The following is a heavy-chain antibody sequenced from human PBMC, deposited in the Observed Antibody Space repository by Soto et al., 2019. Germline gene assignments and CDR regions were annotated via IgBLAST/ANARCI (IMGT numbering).Heavy chain of an antibody. Sequence: QVQLVESGGGVVQPGRSLRLSCAASGFTFSSYGMHWVRQAPGNGLEWVAVMSYDGSNKYYADSVKGRFTISRDNSKNTLYLQMNSLRAEDTAVYYCAKGDCGGDCYSFDAFDIWGQGTMVTVSS. CDR2: MSYDGSNK. D-gene: IGHD2-21*02. J-gene: IGHJ3*02. V-gene: IGHV3-30*18. CDR1: GFTFSSYG. CDR3: AKGDCGGDCYSFDAFDI.